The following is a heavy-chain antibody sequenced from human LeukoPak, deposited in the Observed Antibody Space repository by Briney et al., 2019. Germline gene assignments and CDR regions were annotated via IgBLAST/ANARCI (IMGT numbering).Heavy chain of an antibody. D-gene: IGHD3-10*01. CDR2: MKPNSGNT. CDR1: VYTFTSYD. J-gene: IGHJ4*02. V-gene: IGHV1-8*01. CDR3: ARGSTSRGSGSYFDY. Sequence: GASVKVSCKPSVYTFTSYDINWVRQATGQGLAWMGWMKPNSGNTGYAQKFQGRVTMTRNTSISTAYMELSSLRSEDTAVYYCARGSTSRGSGSYFDYWGQGTLVTVSS.